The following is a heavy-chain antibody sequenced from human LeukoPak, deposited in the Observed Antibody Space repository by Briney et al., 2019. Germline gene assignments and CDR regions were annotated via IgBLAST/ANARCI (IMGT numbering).Heavy chain of an antibody. V-gene: IGHV4-59*01. CDR2: IYYSGST. Sequence: ASETLSLTCTVSGGSIRSYYWSWIRQPPGKGLEWIAYIYYSGSTNYNPSLKSRVAISVDTSKNQFSLKLSSVTAADTAVYYCARVYYSNSYDYWYFDLWGRGTLVTVSS. J-gene: IGHJ2*01. CDR3: ARVYYSNSYDYWYFDL. D-gene: IGHD6-13*01. CDR1: GGSIRSYY.